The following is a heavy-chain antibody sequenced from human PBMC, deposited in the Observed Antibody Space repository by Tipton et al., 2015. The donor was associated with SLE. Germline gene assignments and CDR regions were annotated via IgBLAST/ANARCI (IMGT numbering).Heavy chain of an antibody. CDR3: ARHRGFLEWLNWFDP. D-gene: IGHD3-3*01. CDR1: GGSISSGSYY. Sequence: TLSLTCTVSGGSISSGSYYWSWIRQPAGKGLEWIGRIYTSGSTNYNPSLKSRVTISVDTSKNQFSLKLSSVTAADTAVYYCARHRGFLEWLNWFDPWGQGTLVTVSS. CDR2: IYTSGST. V-gene: IGHV4-61*02. J-gene: IGHJ5*02.